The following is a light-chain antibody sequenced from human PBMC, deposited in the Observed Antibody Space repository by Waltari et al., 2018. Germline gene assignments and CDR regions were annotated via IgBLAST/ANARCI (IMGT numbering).Light chain of an antibody. V-gene: IGKV3-20*01. CDR2: GAS. Sequence: IMLTQSPGPLSLSTGERATLSCRASQSISRYLAWYQQKPGQAPRLLIYGASTRATGIPDRFSGSGSGTDFSLTISGLEPEDSAVYYCQHHFRLPATFGQGTKVEIK. CDR3: QHHFRLPAT. CDR1: QSISRY. J-gene: IGKJ1*01.